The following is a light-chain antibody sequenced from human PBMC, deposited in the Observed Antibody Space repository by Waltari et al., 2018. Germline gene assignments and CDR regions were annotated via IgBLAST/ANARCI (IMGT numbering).Light chain of an antibody. CDR3: SSYAGSNNLVV. J-gene: IGLJ2*01. CDR1: RSDVGGYNY. CDR2: EVI. V-gene: IGLV2-8*01. Sequence: QSALTQPPSASGSPGQSVTISCTGTRSDVGGYNYVSWYQQHPGKAPNLMIYEVIKRPSGVPDRFSGSKAGNTASLTVSGLQAEDEADYYCSSYAGSNNLVVFGGGTKLTVL.